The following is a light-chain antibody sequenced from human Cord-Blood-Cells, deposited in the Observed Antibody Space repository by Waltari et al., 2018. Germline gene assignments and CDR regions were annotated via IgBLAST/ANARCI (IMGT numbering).Light chain of an antibody. V-gene: IGLV2-14*01. CDR2: EVS. Sequence: QSALTQPASVSRSPGQAIPLPYTVPGIAVGGYTYVSCYQQHPGKAPQLMIYEVSNRPSGVSNRFSGSKSGNTASLTISGLQAEDEADYYCSSYTSSSTVFGGGTKLTVL. CDR1: GIAVGGYTY. J-gene: IGLJ2*01. CDR3: SSYTSSSTV.